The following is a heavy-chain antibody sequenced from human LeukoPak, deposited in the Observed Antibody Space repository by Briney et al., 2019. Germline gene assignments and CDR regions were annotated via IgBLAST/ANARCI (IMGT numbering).Heavy chain of an antibody. V-gene: IGHV4-59*08. J-gene: IGHJ4*02. CDR3: ARHSSLDGFFDY. CDR1: GGSISSYY. Sequence: SETLSLTCTVSGGSISSYYWSWIRQPPGKGLEWIGGSTNYNPSLKSRVTISIDTSKNQFSLKLNSVTAADTAVYYCARHSSLDGFFDYWGQGTLVTVSS. D-gene: IGHD3-10*01. CDR2: GST.